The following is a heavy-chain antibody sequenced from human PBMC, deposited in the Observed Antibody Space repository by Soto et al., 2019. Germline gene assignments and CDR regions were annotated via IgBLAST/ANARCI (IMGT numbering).Heavy chain of an antibody. CDR3: ARAKAPLYSSSWYWFDP. J-gene: IGHJ5*02. CDR1: GGSISSYY. V-gene: IGHV4-59*08. Sequence: PSETLSLTCTVSGGSISSYYWSLIRQPPGKGLEWIGYIYYSGSTNYNPSLKSRVTISVDTSKNQFSLKLSSVTAADTAVYYCARAKAPLYSSSWYWFDPWGQGTLVTVSS. D-gene: IGHD6-13*01. CDR2: IYYSGST.